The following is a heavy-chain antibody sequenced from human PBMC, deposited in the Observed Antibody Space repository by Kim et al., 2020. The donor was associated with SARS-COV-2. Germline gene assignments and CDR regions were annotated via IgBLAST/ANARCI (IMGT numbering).Heavy chain of an antibody. J-gene: IGHJ4*02. CDR1: GFTFSSYA. CDR3: AGEVQSGYTYYFDY. CDR2: ISYDGSNK. Sequence: GGSLRLSCAASGFTFSSYAMHWVRQAPGKGLEWVAVISYDGSNKYYADSVKGRFTISRDNSKNTLYLQMNSLRAEDTAVYYCAGEVQSGYTYYFDYWGQGTLVTVPP. V-gene: IGHV3-30*04. D-gene: IGHD5-18*01.